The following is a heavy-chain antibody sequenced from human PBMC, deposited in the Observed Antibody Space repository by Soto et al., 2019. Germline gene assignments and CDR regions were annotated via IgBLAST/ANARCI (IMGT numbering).Heavy chain of an antibody. V-gene: IGHV1-8*01. CDR3: ARGPRSSLYSPGYNWFDP. CDR1: GYTFTSYD. J-gene: IGHJ5*02. D-gene: IGHD6-13*01. Sequence: ASVKVSCKASGYTFTSYDINWVRQAAGQGLEWMGWMNPNSGNTGYAQKFQGRLTMTRNTSISAAHMEPSSVRSEDTALYYCARGPRSSLYSPGYNWFDPWGHGTLITSP. CDR2: MNPNSGNT.